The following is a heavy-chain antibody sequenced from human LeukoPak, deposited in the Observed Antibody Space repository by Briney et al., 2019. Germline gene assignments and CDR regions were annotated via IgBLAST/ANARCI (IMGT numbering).Heavy chain of an antibody. D-gene: IGHD3-10*01. CDR2: ISESGGSI. Sequence: GGSLRLSCAASGFTSSTYEMNWVRQAPGKGLEWISYISESGGSIYADSVKGRFIISRDNAKNSLYLQMNSLRAEDTAMYYCARIYYFGSGSLGEAFDVWGQGTLVTVSS. CDR3: ARIYYFGSGSLGEAFDV. CDR1: GFTSSTYE. V-gene: IGHV3-48*03. J-gene: IGHJ3*01.